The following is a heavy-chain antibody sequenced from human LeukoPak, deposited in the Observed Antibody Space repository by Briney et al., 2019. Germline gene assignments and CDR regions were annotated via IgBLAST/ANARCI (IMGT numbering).Heavy chain of an antibody. V-gene: IGHV3-23*01. Sequence: PGGSLRLSCAASGFTFSSYAMSWVRQAPGKGLEWVSAISGSGGSTYYADSVKGRFTISRDNAKNTVYLHMNSLRAEDTAVYYCARGALYSYYMDVWGKGTTVTVSS. CDR3: ARGALYSYYMDV. CDR2: ISGSGGST. J-gene: IGHJ6*03. CDR1: GFTFSSYA.